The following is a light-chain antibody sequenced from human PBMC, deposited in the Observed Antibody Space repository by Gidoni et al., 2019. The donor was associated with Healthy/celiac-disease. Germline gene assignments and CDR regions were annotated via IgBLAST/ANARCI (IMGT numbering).Light chain of an antibody. CDR1: QGISSY. CDR3: QQYYSYPRT. CDR2: AAS. J-gene: IGKJ2*01. V-gene: IGKV1-8*01. Sequence: IRMTQSPSSLSASTGDRVTITCRASQGISSYLAWYQQKPGKAPKLLIYAASTLQSGVPSRFSGSGSGTDFTLTISCLQSEDFATYYCQQYYSYPRTFGQGTKLEI.